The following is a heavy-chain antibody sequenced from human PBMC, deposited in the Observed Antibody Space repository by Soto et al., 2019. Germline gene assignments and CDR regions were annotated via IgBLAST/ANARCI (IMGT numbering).Heavy chain of an antibody. J-gene: IGHJ4*02. CDR3: AKDSPRLTQNFLDVY. CDR2: ISAYNDYT. CDR1: GYTFTDHG. V-gene: IGHV1-18*01. D-gene: IGHD3-16*01. Sequence: QIQLVQSGAEVKKPGASVKVSCKASGYTFTDHGISWVRQAPGQGFEWMGWISAYNDYTVYAQKFQGRVTMTTDKDTNTANMELRSLTSDDTAVYYCAKDSPRLTQNFLDVYWGQGTLVTVSS.